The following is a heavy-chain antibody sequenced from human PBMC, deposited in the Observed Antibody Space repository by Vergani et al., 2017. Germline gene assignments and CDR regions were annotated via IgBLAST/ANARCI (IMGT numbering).Heavy chain of an antibody. V-gene: IGHV1-69*01. Sequence: QVQLVQSGAEVKKPGSSVKVSCKASGGTFSSYAISWVRQAPGQGLEWMGGIIPIFGTANYAQKFQGRVPITADESTSTAYMELSSLRSEDTAVYYCAGDMDCSGGMCYSAYWGQGTLVTVSS. CDR1: GGTFSSYA. CDR2: IIPIFGTA. J-gene: IGHJ4*02. D-gene: IGHD2-15*01. CDR3: AGDMDCSGGMCYSAY.